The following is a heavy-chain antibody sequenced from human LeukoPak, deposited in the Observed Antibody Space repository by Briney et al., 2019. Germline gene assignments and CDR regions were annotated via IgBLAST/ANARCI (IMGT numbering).Heavy chain of an antibody. CDR1: GGSISSYY. Sequence: SETLSLTCTVSGGSISSYYWSWIRQPAGKGLEWIGRIYTSGSTNYNPSLKSRVTMSVDTSKNQFSLELSSVTAADTAVYYCARVQYYYGSGSKYYFDYWGQGTLVTVSS. CDR2: IYTSGST. J-gene: IGHJ4*02. V-gene: IGHV4-4*07. D-gene: IGHD3-10*01. CDR3: ARVQYYYGSGSKYYFDY.